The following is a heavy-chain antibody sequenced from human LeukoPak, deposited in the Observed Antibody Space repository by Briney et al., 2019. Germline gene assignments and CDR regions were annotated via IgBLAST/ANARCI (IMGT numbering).Heavy chain of an antibody. Sequence: GESLKISCKGSGYSFTSYWVAWVRQMSGKGLEWMGTIYPGDSDARYSPSFQGQVTISADKSIRTAYLQWSSLKASDTAMYYCARQVGNYDSSGYGPSGYYYYYYMDVWGKGTTVTVSS. J-gene: IGHJ6*03. D-gene: IGHD3-22*01. V-gene: IGHV5-51*01. CDR2: IYPGDSDA. CDR3: ARQVGNYDSSGYGPSGYYYYYYMDV. CDR1: GYSFTSYW.